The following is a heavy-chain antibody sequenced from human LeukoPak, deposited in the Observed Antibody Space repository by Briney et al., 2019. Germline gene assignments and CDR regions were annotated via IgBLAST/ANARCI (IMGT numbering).Heavy chain of an antibody. D-gene: IGHD1-26*01. CDR2: ISGSSDDI. CDR1: GSTFSSYV. V-gene: IGHV3-21*01. J-gene: IGHJ4*02. CDR3: ARDSSGSYWALVY. Sequence: PGGSLRLSCAASGSTFSSYVMNWVRQAPGKGLEWVSSISGSSDDIYYTDSVKGRFTISRDNVINSLYLQMNSLRAEDTAVYYCARDSSGSYWALVYWGQGTLVTVSS.